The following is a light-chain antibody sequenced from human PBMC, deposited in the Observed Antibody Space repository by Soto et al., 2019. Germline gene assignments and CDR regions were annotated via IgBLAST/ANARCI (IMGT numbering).Light chain of an antibody. CDR2: GAS. Sequence: EIVMTQSPATLSVSPGERATLSCRASQSVSSNLAWYQQKPGQAPRLLIYGASTRATGIPARFSGSGSGTEFTLTISGLQPDDFATYYCQQYNYYATFGPGTKVEVK. J-gene: IGKJ1*01. CDR1: QSVSSN. CDR3: QQYNYYAT. V-gene: IGKV3-15*01.